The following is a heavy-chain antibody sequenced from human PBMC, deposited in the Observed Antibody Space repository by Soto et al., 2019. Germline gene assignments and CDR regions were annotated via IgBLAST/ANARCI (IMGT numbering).Heavy chain of an antibody. J-gene: IGHJ5*02. V-gene: IGHV4-59*01. CDR2: IYYSGST. CDR1: GGSISSYY. D-gene: IGHD3-22*01. CDR3: ARDNSQYYYDSSGLRNWFDP. Sequence: SETLSLTCTVSGGSISSYYWSWIRQPPGKGLEWIGYIYYSGSTNYNPSLKSRVTISVDTSKNQFSLKLSSVTAADTAVYYCARDNSQYYYDSSGLRNWFDPWGQGTLVTVSS.